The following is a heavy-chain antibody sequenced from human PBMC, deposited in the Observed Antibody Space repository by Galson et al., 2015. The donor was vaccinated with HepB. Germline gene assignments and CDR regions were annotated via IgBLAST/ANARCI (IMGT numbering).Heavy chain of an antibody. J-gene: IGHJ4*02. D-gene: IGHD2-21*01. CDR3: ARDLPISGALDY. Sequence: SVKVSCKASGGTFSSYTISWVRQAPGQGLEWMGRIIPILGIANYAQKFQGRVTITADKSTSTAYMELSSLRSEGTAVYYCARDLPISGALDYWGQGTLVAVSS. V-gene: IGHV1-69*04. CDR2: IIPILGIA. CDR1: GGTFSSYT.